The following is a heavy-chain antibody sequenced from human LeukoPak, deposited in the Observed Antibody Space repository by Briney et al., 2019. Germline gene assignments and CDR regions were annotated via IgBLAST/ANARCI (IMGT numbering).Heavy chain of an antibody. Sequence: GGSLRLSCAASGFTFSNYGIRWVRQPPGKGLEWVAFIRSDGYHTYYADSVKGRFTITIDNSKNTLYLQMNSLRLEDMALYYCAKPSGSGVDYWGRGTRVTVSS. J-gene: IGHJ4*02. V-gene: IGHV3-30*02. D-gene: IGHD1-26*01. CDR1: GFTFSNYG. CDR2: IRSDGYHT. CDR3: AKPSGSGVDY.